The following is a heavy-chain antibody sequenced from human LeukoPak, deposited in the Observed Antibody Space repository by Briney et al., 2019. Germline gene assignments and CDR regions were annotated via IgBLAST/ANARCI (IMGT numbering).Heavy chain of an antibody. CDR1: GFMLSSYS. CDR3: ARDDGYNLGFYFDY. CDR2: ISSSSYI. V-gene: IGHV3-21*01. D-gene: IGHD5-24*01. Sequence: GGSLRLSCTASGFMLSSYSMNWVRQAPGKGLEWVSSISSSSYIYYADSVKGRFTISRDNAKNSLYLQMNSLRAEDTAVYYCARDDGYNLGFYFDYWGQGTLVTVSS. J-gene: IGHJ4*02.